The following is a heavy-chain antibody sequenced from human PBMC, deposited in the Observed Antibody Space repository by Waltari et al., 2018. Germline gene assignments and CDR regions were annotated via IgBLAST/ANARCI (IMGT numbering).Heavy chain of an antibody. CDR1: SYSIRSGYF. J-gene: IGHJ5*02. Sequence: QVQLQESGPGLARPSETLSLTCDVSSYSIRSGYFWGWVRQPPGKGLQWIGSISHSGTTYYNPSLKSRVTMSVDTSKNQFALKVTSVTAADTAIYYCVRDLGGSGNSWFDAWGQGTLVIVSS. D-gene: IGHD3-10*01. CDR2: ISHSGTT. CDR3: VRDLGGSGNSWFDA. V-gene: IGHV4-38-2*02.